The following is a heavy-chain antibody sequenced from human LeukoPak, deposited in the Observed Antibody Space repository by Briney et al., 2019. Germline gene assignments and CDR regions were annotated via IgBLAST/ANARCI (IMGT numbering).Heavy chain of an antibody. J-gene: IGHJ4*02. D-gene: IGHD5-18*01. CDR1: GGTLSRYA. V-gene: IGHV1-69*05. CDR3: ASGDTAMVFDY. Sequence: GSSVKVSCKASGGTLSRYAISWVRQAPGQGLEWMGGIIPIFGTTNYAQKFQGRVTMTRNTSISTAYMELSSLRSEDTAVYYCASGDTAMVFDYWGQGTLVTVSS. CDR2: IIPIFGTT.